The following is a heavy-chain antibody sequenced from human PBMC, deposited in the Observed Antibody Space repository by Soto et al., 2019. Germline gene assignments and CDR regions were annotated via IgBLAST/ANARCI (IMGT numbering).Heavy chain of an antibody. J-gene: IGHJ4*02. CDR2: IHSGGNT. D-gene: IGHD6-13*01. CDR1: GFSVGSNY. V-gene: IGHV3-53*02. Sequence: EVQVVETGGGLIQPGGSLRLSCAASGFSVGSNYMSWVRQAPGKGPQWVSIIHSGGNTFYADSVRGRFTISRDDSKNTLFLQMNSLRAEDTAVYYCTRAGTSSSWNYFDYWGQGTLVTVSA. CDR3: TRAGTSSSWNYFDY.